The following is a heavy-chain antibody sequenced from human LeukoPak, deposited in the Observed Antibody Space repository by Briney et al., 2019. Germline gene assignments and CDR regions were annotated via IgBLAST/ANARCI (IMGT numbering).Heavy chain of an antibody. J-gene: IGHJ4*02. CDR1: XDSXXXXNSX. CDR3: VIMAGY. V-gene: IGHV4-39*01. Sequence: SLTXXXXXDSXXXXNSXXXGXXQPPGKGLEWIGSLYYSGSSYYNPSLKSRVTISADTSKNQFSLKLTSVTAADTAVYYCVIMAGYWGQGTLVTVSS. D-gene: IGHD3-10*01. CDR2: LYYSGSS.